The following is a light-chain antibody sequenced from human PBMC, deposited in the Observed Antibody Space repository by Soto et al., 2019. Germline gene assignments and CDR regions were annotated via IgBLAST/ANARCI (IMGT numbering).Light chain of an antibody. Sequence: GALSLNPEKNTTEACRARKGVSSSYLAWYQQKPGQAPRLLIYGASSRATGIPDRFSGSGSGTDFTLTISSLQSEDSAFYYCQQYFNWPLMWTFGPGTKVDIK. CDR3: QQYFNWPLMWT. CDR2: GAS. V-gene: IGKV3-20*01. CDR1: KGVSSSY. J-gene: IGKJ3*01.